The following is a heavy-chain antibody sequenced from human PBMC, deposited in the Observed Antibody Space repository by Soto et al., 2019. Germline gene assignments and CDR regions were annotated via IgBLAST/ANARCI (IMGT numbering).Heavy chain of an antibody. CDR2: INPSAGST. V-gene: IGHV1-46*04. CDR1: GYTFTSYY. D-gene: IGHD6-13*01. Sequence: GASVKVSCKASGYTFTSYYMHSVRQAPVQRLDLMRIINPSAGSTSYAQKLQGRVTMTRDTSTSTVYMELSSLRCEDAAVYYCARGREPSTMAAAGSPRYYYYYGMDVWGQGTTVTVSS. J-gene: IGHJ6*01. CDR3: ARGREPSTMAAAGSPRYYYYYGMDV.